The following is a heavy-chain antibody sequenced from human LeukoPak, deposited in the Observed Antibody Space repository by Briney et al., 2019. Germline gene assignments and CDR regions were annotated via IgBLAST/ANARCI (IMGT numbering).Heavy chain of an antibody. V-gene: IGHV1-18*03. CDR2: ISAYNGNT. D-gene: IGHD3-22*01. J-gene: IGHJ6*02. Sequence: ASVKVSCKASGYTFTSYGISWVRQAPGQGLEWMGWISAYNGNTNYAQKLQGRVTMTTDTSTSTAYMELRSLRSDDMAVYYCARGPYYYDSSGQRPNYYGMDVWGQGTTVTVSS. CDR3: ARGPYYYDSSGQRPNYYGMDV. CDR1: GYTFTSYG.